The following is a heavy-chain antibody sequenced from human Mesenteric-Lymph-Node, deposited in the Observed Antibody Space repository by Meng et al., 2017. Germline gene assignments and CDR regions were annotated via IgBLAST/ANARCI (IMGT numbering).Heavy chain of an antibody. CDR2: ISYDGSNK. CDR3: ARDPYNIAVADTMMVPAWFDP. D-gene: IGHD6-19*01. Sequence: GESLKISWGASGFSFSSYVMHWVRQAPGKGLEWVTNISYDGSNKYYADSVKGRFTISRDNSRNLLYLLMNSLRVEDTAVYYCARDPYNIAVADTMMVPAWFDPWGQETLVTVSS. J-gene: IGHJ5*02. CDR1: GFSFSSYV. V-gene: IGHV3-30*13.